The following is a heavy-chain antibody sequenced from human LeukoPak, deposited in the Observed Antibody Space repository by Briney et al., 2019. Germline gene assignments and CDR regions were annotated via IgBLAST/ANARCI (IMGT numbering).Heavy chain of an antibody. J-gene: IGHJ4*02. V-gene: IGHV3-23*01. D-gene: IGHD3-22*01. Sequence: PGGSLRLSCAASGFTFSDYYMSWIRQAPGKGLEWVSAISGSGGSTYYADSVKGRFTISRDNSKNTLYLQMNSLRAEDTAVYYCAKVTTMIVVVPVFDYWGQGTLVTVSS. CDR2: ISGSGGST. CDR1: GFTFSDYY. CDR3: AKVTTMIVVVPVFDY.